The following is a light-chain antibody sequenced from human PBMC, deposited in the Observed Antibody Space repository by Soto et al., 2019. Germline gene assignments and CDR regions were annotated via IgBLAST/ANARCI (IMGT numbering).Light chain of an antibody. J-gene: IGKJ2*01. Sequence: DIPMTQFPPTLSASIGDRVTITCRASQTISSSLAWYQQKPGKAPKLLIYKASTLETGVPSRFSGSGSGTEFTLTISSLQPDDFATYYCQQYDSYSPYTFGQGPRLEIK. CDR1: QTISSS. CDR3: QQYDSYSPYT. V-gene: IGKV1-5*03. CDR2: KAS.